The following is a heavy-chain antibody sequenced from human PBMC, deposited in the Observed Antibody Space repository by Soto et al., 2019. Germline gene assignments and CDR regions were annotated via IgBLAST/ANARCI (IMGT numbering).Heavy chain of an antibody. J-gene: IGHJ5*02. CDR2: IYYSGXX. Sequence: QLQRQESGPGLVKPSETLSLTCTVSGGSISSSXXXWGXIRQPPGKGLEWIGSIYYSGXXXYNPSLKSRVTISVDTSKTQFSXKLSSXTAADTAVYYCARVGLAAAGTPYNWFDPWGQGTLVTVSS. V-gene: IGHV4-39*01. D-gene: IGHD6-13*01. CDR3: ARVGLAAAGTPYNWFDP. CDR1: GGSISSSXXX.